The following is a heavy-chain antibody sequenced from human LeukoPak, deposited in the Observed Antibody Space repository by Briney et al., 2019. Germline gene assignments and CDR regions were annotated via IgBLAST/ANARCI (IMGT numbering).Heavy chain of an antibody. CDR3: ARDTYSYGIFDY. CDR2: INPSGGST. J-gene: IGHJ4*02. D-gene: IGHD5-18*01. V-gene: IGHV1-46*01. CDR1: GYTFASYY. Sequence: ASVKVSCKASGYTFASYYMHWVRQAPGQGLEWMGIINPSGGSTSYAQKFQGRVTMTRDTSTSTVYMELSSLRSEDTAVYYCARDTYSYGIFDYWGQGTLVTVSS.